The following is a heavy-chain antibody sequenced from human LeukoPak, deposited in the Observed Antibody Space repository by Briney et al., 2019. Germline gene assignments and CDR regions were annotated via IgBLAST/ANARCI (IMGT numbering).Heavy chain of an antibody. J-gene: IGHJ4*02. V-gene: IGHV3-21*01. D-gene: IGHD6-13*01. CDR3: ARVRSSWYYFDY. CDR2: ISSSSSYI. Sequence: GESLRLSCAVYALTFSSNCMSWVRQAPGKGLEWVSSISSSSSYIYYADLVKGRFTTSRDNATNSTYRQMNSVRTTDTAVYYCARVRSSWYYFDYWGQGTLVTVSS. CDR1: ALTFSSNC.